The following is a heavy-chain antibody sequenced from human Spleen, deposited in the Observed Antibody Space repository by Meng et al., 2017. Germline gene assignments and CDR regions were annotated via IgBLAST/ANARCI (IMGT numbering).Heavy chain of an antibody. J-gene: IGHJ2*01. Sequence: GSLRLSCTVSGASLSNYSWSWIRQPPGKQLEWIGYIYDDGSTNSNPSLKSRVTMSVDSSKKQLSLKLSSVIAADTAMYYCARTRVAVTGRYFDLWGRGTLVTVSS. CDR1: GASLSNYS. D-gene: IGHD6-19*01. CDR2: IYDDGST. V-gene: IGHV4-59*01. CDR3: ARTRVAVTGRYFDL.